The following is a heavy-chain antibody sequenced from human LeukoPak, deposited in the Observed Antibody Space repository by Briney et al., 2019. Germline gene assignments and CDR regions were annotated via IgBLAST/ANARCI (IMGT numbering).Heavy chain of an antibody. CDR2: IYNTGGT. CDR1: GGSISSSYY. Sequence: PSETLSLTCTVSGGSISSSYYWGWIRQPPGKGLEWIGDIYNTGGTDCNPSLKSRVTVSIDTPKNQVSLKLSSVTAADTAAYYCARRLPASGMRDVWGLGTTVTVTS. V-gene: IGHV4-39*07. D-gene: IGHD3-10*01. CDR3: ARRLPASGMRDV. J-gene: IGHJ6*02.